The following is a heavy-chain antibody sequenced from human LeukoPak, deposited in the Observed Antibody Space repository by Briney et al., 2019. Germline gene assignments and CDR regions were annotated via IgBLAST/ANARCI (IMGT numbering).Heavy chain of an antibody. V-gene: IGHV1-24*01. CDR1: GYTLTELS. Sequence: WASVKVSCKASGYTLTELSMHWVRQAPGKGLEWMGGFDPEDGETIYAQKFQGRVTMTEDTSTDTAYMELSSLRSEDTAVYYCATFGVGLYYYYYGMDVWGQGTTVTVSS. D-gene: IGHD3-3*01. CDR2: FDPEDGET. CDR3: ATFGVGLYYYYYGMDV. J-gene: IGHJ6*02.